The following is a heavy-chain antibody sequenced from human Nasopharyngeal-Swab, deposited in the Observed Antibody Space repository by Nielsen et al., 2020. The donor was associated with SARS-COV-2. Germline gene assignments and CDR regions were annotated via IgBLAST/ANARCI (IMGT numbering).Heavy chain of an antibody. CDR2: IRSKAYGGTT. CDR1: GFTFGDYA. J-gene: IGHJ6*02. CDR3: TRDDTYYSSGYYYYGMDV. Sequence: GGSLRFSCTASGFTFGDYAMSWFRQAPGKGLEWVGFIRSKAYGGTTEYATSVKGRFTISRDDSKSIAYLQMNSLKTEDTAVYYCTRDDTYYSSGYYYYGMDVWGQGTTVTVSS. V-gene: IGHV3-49*03. D-gene: IGHD6-19*01.